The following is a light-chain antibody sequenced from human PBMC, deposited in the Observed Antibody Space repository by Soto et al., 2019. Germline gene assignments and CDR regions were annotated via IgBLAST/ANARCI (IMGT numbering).Light chain of an antibody. CDR1: QGISHY. CDR3: QKYDNAPFT. CDR2: AAS. J-gene: IGKJ3*01. Sequence: DIQMTQSPSSLSASLRDRVTITCRASQGISHYLAWYQQKPGKVPKLLISAASTLQSGVPSRFSGSGSGTDFTLTSSNLQPEDVATYYCQKYDNAPFTCGPGTKVDIK. V-gene: IGKV1-27*01.